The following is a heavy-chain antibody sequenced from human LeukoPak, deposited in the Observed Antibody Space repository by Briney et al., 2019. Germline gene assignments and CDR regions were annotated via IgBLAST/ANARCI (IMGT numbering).Heavy chain of an antibody. V-gene: IGHV4-39*07. CDR2: IYYTGST. CDR1: GDSISRDTYY. CDR3: VGAHYIDTRGFDY. D-gene: IGHD3-9*01. Sequence: PSETLSLTCIVSGDSISRDTYYWGWIRQPPGKGLEWIGSIYYTGSTYYNPSLKSRVTVSVDRSKNQVSLQLSSVTAADTAFYYCVGAHYIDTRGFDYWGQGTLVTVSS. J-gene: IGHJ4*02.